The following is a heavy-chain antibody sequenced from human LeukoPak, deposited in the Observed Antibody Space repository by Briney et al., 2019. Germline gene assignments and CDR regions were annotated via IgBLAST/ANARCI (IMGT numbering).Heavy chain of an antibody. Sequence: SGPTLVKPPQTLTLTCTFSGFSLRTSGVGVGWIRQPPGKALEWLALIYWDGDKRYSPSLKSRLTITKDTSKNQVVLTMTNMDPVDTATYYCAHLAYCGGDCYTDLYYFDYWGQGTLVTVSS. V-gene: IGHV2-5*02. D-gene: IGHD2-21*02. CDR1: GFSLRTSGVG. CDR2: IYWDGDK. CDR3: AHLAYCGGDCYTDLYYFDY. J-gene: IGHJ4*02.